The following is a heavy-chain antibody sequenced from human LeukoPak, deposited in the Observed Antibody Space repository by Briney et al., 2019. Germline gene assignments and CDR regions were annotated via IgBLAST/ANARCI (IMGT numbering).Heavy chain of an antibody. CDR1: GYTLTSYG. CDR3: ARDLYSGPSGY. V-gene: IGHV1-18*01. D-gene: IGHD1-26*01. J-gene: IGHJ4*02. Sequence: GASVKVSCKASGYTLTSYGISWVRQAPGQGLEWMGWISAYNGNTNYAQKLQGRITMTTDTSTSTAYMELRSLRSDDTAVYYCARDLYSGPSGYWGQGTLVTVSS. CDR2: ISAYNGNT.